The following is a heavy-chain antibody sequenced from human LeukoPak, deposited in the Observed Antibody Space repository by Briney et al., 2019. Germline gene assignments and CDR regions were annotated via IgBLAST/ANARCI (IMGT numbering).Heavy chain of an antibody. V-gene: IGHV3-11*06. CDR1: GFTFSDYY. Sequence: GGSLRLSCVASGFTFSDYYMSWIRQAPGKGLEWVSYISSSSDYTNYADSVRRRFTISRDNANNSLYVQMNRLRAEDTAVYYCARPPYSSSWDPGWFDPWGQGTLITVSS. D-gene: IGHD6-13*01. CDR2: ISSSSDYT. J-gene: IGHJ5*02. CDR3: ARPPYSSSWDPGWFDP.